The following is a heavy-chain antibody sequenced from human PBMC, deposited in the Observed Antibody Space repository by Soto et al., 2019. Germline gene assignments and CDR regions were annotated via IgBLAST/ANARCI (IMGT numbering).Heavy chain of an antibody. CDR1: GFTFRSYG. V-gene: IGHV3-30*18. D-gene: IGHD1-26*01. J-gene: IGHJ3*02. Sequence: QVQLVESGGGVVQPGRSLRLSCAASGFTFRSYGMHWVRQAPGKGLEWVAVISYDGSNKYYADSVKGRFTISRDNSKNTLYLQMNSLRAEDTAVYYCAKGGVGSTSNAFDIWGQQTMVTVSS. CDR2: ISYDGSNK. CDR3: AKGGVGSTSNAFDI.